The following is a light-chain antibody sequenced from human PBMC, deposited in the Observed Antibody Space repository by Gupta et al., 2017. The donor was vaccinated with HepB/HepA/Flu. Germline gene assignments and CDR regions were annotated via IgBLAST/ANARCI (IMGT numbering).Light chain of an antibody. V-gene: IGKV3-20*01. J-gene: IGKJ3*01. CDR1: RSISSTY. Sequence: EIVLTQSPGTLSLSPGERATLSCRASRSISSTYLGWYQQKPGQAPKVLIYAASSRATGIPDRFSGSGSGTDFTLTSSRREPEDFAVYYWQHYGSSLTFGPGTTVDIK. CDR2: AAS. CDR3: QHYGSSLT.